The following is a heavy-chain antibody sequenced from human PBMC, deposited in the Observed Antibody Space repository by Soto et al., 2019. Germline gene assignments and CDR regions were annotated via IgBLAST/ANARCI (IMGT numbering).Heavy chain of an antibody. J-gene: IGHJ6*02. D-gene: IGHD3-10*01. Sequence: QVQLQESGPGLVKPSGTLSLTCAVSGGSISSSNWWSWVRQPPGEGLEGIGEIYHSGSTNYNPSLKNRVTISVDKSKIQFSLNLSSVTAADTVVYCCARDRWVLPDGSGDKYYYYSTDVWGQGTTVTVSS. CDR2: IYHSGST. CDR3: ARDRWVLPDGSGDKYYYYSTDV. CDR1: GGSISSSNW. V-gene: IGHV4-4*01.